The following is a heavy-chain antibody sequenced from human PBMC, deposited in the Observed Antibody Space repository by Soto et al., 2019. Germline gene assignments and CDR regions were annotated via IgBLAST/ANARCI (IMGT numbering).Heavy chain of an antibody. J-gene: IGHJ4*02. Sequence: SETLSLTCTVSAGSISSSSYYCGWIRQPPGKGPERIWSIYYSGSTYFNPSLKSRVTISVDTSKNQFSLKLSSVTAADTAVYYCARRGYCSGGSCYPTPFDYWGQGTLVT. CDR1: AGSISSSSYY. V-gene: IGHV4-39*01. D-gene: IGHD2-15*01. CDR3: ARRGYCSGGSCYPTPFDY. CDR2: IYYSGST.